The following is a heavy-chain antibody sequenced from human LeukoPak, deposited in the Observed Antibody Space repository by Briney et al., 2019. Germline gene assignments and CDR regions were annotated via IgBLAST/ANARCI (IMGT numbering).Heavy chain of an antibody. V-gene: IGHV4-59*12. D-gene: IGHD4-11*01. CDR1: GGSLSGSY. CDR3: ARDNDYSNLLWGLDV. Sequence: SETLSLTCAVYGGSLSGSYWSWIRKPPVKALEWIGYIYNNESTNYNPSLKSRVFISGDTSKNQFSLKLSSVTAADTAVYYCARDNDYSNLLWGLDVWGQGTTVTVSS. J-gene: IGHJ6*02. CDR2: IYNNEST.